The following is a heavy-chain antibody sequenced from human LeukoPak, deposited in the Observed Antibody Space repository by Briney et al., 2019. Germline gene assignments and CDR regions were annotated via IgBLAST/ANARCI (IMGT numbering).Heavy chain of an antibody. J-gene: IGHJ3*02. D-gene: IGHD5-12*01. CDR3: ASLIVATIPDGAFDI. V-gene: IGHV1-69*06. CDR1: GYTFTGYY. CDR2: IIPIFGTA. Sequence: ASVKVSCKASGYTFTGYYMHWVRQAPGQGLEWMGGIIPIFGTANYAQKFQGRVTITADKSTSTAYMELSSLRSEDTAVYYCASLIVATIPDGAFDIWGQGTMVTVSS.